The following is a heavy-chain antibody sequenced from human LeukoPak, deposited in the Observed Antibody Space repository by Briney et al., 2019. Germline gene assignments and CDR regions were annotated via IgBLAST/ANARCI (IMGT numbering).Heavy chain of an antibody. J-gene: IGHJ4*02. CDR2: IIPILGIA. Sequence: SVKVSFKASGGTFSSYAISWVRQAPGQGLEWMGRIIPILGIANCAQKFQGRVTITADKSTSTAYMELSSLRSEDTAVYYCARAHISGDYDSSGYPFDYWGQGTLVTVSS. D-gene: IGHD3-22*01. V-gene: IGHV1-69*04. CDR1: GGTFSSYA. CDR3: ARAHISGDYDSSGYPFDY.